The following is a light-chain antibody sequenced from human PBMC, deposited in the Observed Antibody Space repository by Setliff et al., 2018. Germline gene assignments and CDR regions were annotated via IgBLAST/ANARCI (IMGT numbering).Light chain of an antibody. CDR3: SSYTTSGTCV. CDR2: DVS. J-gene: IGLJ1*01. V-gene: IGLV2-14*01. CDR1: SSDIGDSNY. Sequence: QSALAQPASVSGSPGQSITISCTGASSDIGDSNYVSWYQQHPGKAPKLIIYDVSDRPSGVSHRFSGSKSGNTASLTISGLLAEDEADYYCSSYTTSGTCVFGTGTKVTVL.